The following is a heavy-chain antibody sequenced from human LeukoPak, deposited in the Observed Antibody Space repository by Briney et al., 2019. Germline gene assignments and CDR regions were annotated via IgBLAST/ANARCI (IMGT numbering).Heavy chain of an antibody. CDR3: ARVSPNYYDSSGYQGFDY. J-gene: IGHJ4*02. V-gene: IGHV4-59*01. D-gene: IGHD3-22*01. CDR1: GGSISSYY. CDR2: IYYSGST. Sequence: SETLSLTCTVSGGSISSYYWSWIWQPPGKGLEWIGYIYYSGSTNYNPSLKSRVTISVDTSENQFSLKLSSVTAADTAVYYCARVSPNYYDSSGYQGFDYWGQGTLVTVSS.